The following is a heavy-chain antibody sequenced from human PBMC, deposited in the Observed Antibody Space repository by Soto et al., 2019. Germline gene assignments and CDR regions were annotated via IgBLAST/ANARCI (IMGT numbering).Heavy chain of an antibody. CDR2: ISAYNGNT. V-gene: IGHV1-18*04. Sequence: ASVKVSCKASGYTFTSYGISWVRQAPGQGLEWMGWISAYNGNTNYAQKLQGRVTMTTDTSTSTAYMELRSLRSDDTAVYYCARGGYSGYDPLYYYGMDVWGQGTTVIVSS. D-gene: IGHD5-12*01. J-gene: IGHJ6*02. CDR1: GYTFTSYG. CDR3: ARGGYSGYDPLYYYGMDV.